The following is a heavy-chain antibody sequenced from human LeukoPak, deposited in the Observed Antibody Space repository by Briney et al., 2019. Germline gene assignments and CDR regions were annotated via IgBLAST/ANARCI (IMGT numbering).Heavy chain of an antibody. V-gene: IGHV3-30*04. Sequence: GGSLRLSCVASEFVFTGHSMHWVRQAPGKGLECVAVVSNDGKTIFYADSLKGRFTVSTDNSKNTVYLQVNSLRDEDAAVYCAREKQLGGTPFDFWGQGSLVTVSS. CDR2: VSNDGKTI. J-gene: IGHJ4*02. CDR3: AREKQLGGTPFDF. CDR1: EFVFTGHS. D-gene: IGHD1-26*01.